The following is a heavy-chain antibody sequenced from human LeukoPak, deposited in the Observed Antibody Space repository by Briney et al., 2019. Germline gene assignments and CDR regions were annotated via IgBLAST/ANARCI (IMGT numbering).Heavy chain of an antibody. CDR3: ARGLHYHYYYMDV. Sequence: SETLSLTCTVSGGSITSYYWSWIRQPAGKGLEWIGEINHSGSTNYNPSLKSRVTISVDTSKNQFSLKLSSVTAADTAVYYCARGLHYHYYYMDVWGKGTTVTVSS. V-gene: IGHV4-34*01. CDR2: INHSGST. J-gene: IGHJ6*03. CDR1: GGSITSYY.